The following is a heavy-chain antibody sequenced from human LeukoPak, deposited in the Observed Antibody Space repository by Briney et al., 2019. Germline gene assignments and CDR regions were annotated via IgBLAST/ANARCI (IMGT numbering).Heavy chain of an antibody. CDR2: IYYSGST. J-gene: IGHJ3*02. V-gene: IGHV4-59*01. Sequence: PSETLSLTCTVSGGSISSYYWSWIRQPPGKGLEWIGYIYYSGSTNYNPSLKSRVTISVDTSKNQFSLKLSSVTGADTAVYYCARDYYDSSGDAFDIWGQGTMVTVSS. CDR1: GGSISSYY. D-gene: IGHD3-22*01. CDR3: ARDYYDSSGDAFDI.